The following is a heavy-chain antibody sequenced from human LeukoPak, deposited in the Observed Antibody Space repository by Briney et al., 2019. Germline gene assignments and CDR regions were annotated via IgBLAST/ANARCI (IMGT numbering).Heavy chain of an antibody. CDR1: GGSISSYY. Sequence: SETLSLTCTVSGGSISSYYWSWIRQPPGKGLEWIGYIYYSGSTNYNPSLKSRVTISVDTSKNQFSLKLSSVTAADTAVYYCARNRYSGYEVPYYFDYWGQGILVTVSS. J-gene: IGHJ4*02. CDR2: IYYSGST. V-gene: IGHV4-59*01. CDR3: ARNRYSGYEVPYYFDY. D-gene: IGHD5-12*01.